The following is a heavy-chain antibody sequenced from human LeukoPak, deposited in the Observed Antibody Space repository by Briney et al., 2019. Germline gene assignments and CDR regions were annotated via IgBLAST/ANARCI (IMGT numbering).Heavy chain of an antibody. Sequence: SETLSLTCTVSGGSISSGSYYWSWLRQPAGKGLEWIGRVYTSGSTNYNPSVKSRVTISVDTSKDQFSLKLSAETAADTAVYYCARGPGWELPLDYWGQGTLVTVYS. CDR3: ARGPGWELPLDY. D-gene: IGHD1-26*01. J-gene: IGHJ4*02. CDR1: GGSISSGSYY. CDR2: VYTSGST. V-gene: IGHV4-61*02.